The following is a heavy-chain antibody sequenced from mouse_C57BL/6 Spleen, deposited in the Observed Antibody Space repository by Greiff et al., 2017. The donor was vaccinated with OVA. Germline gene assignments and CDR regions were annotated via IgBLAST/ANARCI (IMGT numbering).Heavy chain of an antibody. CDR2: IYPGSGST. CDR1: GYTFTSYW. V-gene: IGHV1-55*01. Sequence: QVQLQQPGAELVKPGASVKMSCKASGYTFTSYWITWVKQRPGQGLEWIGDIYPGSGSTNYNEKFKSKATLTVDTSSSTAYMQLSSLTSEDSAVYYCAREGGYSNYGYFDVWGTGTTVTVSS. J-gene: IGHJ1*03. D-gene: IGHD2-5*01. CDR3: AREGGYSNYGYFDV.